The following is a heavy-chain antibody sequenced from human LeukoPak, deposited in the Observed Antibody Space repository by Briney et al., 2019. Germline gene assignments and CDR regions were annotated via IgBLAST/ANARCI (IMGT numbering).Heavy chain of an antibody. V-gene: IGHV3-21*01. J-gene: IGHJ4*02. CDR2: ISRTRNYI. CDR1: GFTYTSYS. CDR3: ARACGGDCYLADY. D-gene: IGHD2-21*02. Sequence: SGGSLRLSCAASGFTYTSYSMNWVRQAPGKGLEWVSSISRTRNYIYYADSVKGRFTIARDNAKNSLYRQMNSLRAEDSAVYYCARACGGDCYLADYWGQGTLVTVSS.